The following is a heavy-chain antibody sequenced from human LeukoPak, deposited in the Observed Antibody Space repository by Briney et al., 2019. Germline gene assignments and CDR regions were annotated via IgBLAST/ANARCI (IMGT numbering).Heavy chain of an antibody. D-gene: IGHD3-22*01. Sequence: GGSLRLSCAASGFTLSSYAMHWVRQAPGKGLEWVAVISYDGSNKYYADSVKGRFTISRDNSKNTLYLQMNSLRAEDTAVYYCAKGTYDSRGHFDYWGQGTLVSVSS. CDR1: GFTLSSYA. J-gene: IGHJ4*02. CDR2: ISYDGSNK. CDR3: AKGTYDSRGHFDY. V-gene: IGHV3-30-3*01.